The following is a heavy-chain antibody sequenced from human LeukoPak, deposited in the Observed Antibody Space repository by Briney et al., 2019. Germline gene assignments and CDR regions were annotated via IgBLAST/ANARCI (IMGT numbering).Heavy chain of an antibody. J-gene: IGHJ4*02. Sequence: ASVKVSCKASGYTFTRYAMHWVRQAPGHRLEWTGWINAGNGNTKYSQKFQGRVTITRDTSASTASMELSSMRSEDTAVYYCARNLNYYDSSGYSGYFDYWGQGTLVTVSS. CDR2: INAGNGNT. CDR1: GYTFTRYA. D-gene: IGHD3-22*01. V-gene: IGHV1-3*01. CDR3: ARNLNYYDSSGYSGYFDY.